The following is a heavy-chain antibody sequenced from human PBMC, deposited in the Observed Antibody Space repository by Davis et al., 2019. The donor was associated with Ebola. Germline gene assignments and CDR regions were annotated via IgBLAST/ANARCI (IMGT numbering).Heavy chain of an antibody. Sequence: GESLKISCAASGFTFSSYAMHWVRQAPGKGLEWVAVISYDGSNKYYADSVKGRFTISRDNSKNTLYLQMNSLRAEDTAVYYCASFDYSNYVGLAFDIWGQGTMVTVSS. J-gene: IGHJ3*02. CDR2: ISYDGSNK. D-gene: IGHD4-11*01. CDR3: ASFDYSNYVGLAFDI. V-gene: IGHV3-30*04. CDR1: GFTFSSYA.